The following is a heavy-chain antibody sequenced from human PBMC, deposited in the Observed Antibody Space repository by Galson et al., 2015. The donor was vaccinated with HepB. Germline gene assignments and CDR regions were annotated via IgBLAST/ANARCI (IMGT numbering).Heavy chain of an antibody. CDR2: ISADGGDT. J-gene: IGHJ4*02. Sequence: SLRLSCAASGFTFSSYAMSWVRQAPGKGLEWVSIISADGGDTKYADSVRGRFTISRDKSKNTVYLQMNSLRADDTAVYYCAKGRGAYCARDCSSRILDFWGQGTLVTVSS. CDR3: AKGRGAYCARDCSSRILDF. D-gene: IGHD2-21*02. V-gene: IGHV3-23*01. CDR1: GFTFSSYA.